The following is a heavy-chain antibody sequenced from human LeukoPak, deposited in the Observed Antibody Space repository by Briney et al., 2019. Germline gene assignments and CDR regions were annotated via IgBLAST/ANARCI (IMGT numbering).Heavy chain of an antibody. V-gene: IGHV1-69*06. J-gene: IGHJ3*02. Sequence: SVKVSCKASGGAFSSYAISWVRQAPGQGLEWMGGIIPIFGTANYAQKFQGRVTITADKSTSTAYMELSSLRSEDTAVYYCARGYYDSSGYPHDAFDIWGQGTMVTVSS. D-gene: IGHD3-22*01. CDR2: IIPIFGTA. CDR3: ARGYYDSSGYPHDAFDI. CDR1: GGAFSSYA.